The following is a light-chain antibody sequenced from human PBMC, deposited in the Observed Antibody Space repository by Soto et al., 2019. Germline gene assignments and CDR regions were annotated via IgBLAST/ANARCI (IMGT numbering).Light chain of an antibody. CDR1: QSVNAN. V-gene: IGKV3-15*01. J-gene: IGKJ1*01. Sequence: EVVMTQSPATLSVSPGERATLSCRASQSVNANLAWYQQKPGQAPRLLIHGASNRATGIPARFSGSGFGTEFILSILSLXSEDFAVYYCQQYNTWLWTFGQGTKVEIK. CDR2: GAS. CDR3: QQYNTWLWT.